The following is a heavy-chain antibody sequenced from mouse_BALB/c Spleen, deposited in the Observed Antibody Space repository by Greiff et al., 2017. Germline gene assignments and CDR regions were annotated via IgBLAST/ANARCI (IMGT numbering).Heavy chain of an antibody. CDR3: ARGGQGYFDY. V-gene: IGHV1-67*01. CDR1: GYTFTDYA. D-gene: IGHD1-1*02. J-gene: IGHJ2*01. Sequence: QVQLQQSGPELVRPGVSVKISCKGSGYTFTDYAMHWVKQSHAKSLEWIGVISTYYGNTNYNQKFKGKATMTVDKSSSTAYMELARLTSEDSAVYYCARGGQGYFDYWGQGTTLTVSS. CDR2: ISTYYGNT.